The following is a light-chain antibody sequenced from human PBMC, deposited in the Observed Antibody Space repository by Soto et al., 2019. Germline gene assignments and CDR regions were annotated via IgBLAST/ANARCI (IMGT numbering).Light chain of an antibody. Sequence: DIQMTQSPSTLSASVGDRVTITCRASQSIYKWLAWYQQKPGKAPNLLIYEASTLESGVPSRFSGSGSGTEFIFTISSLQPDDFAIYYCQHYDTYPWTFGQGTKVDIQ. CDR3: QHYDTYPWT. J-gene: IGKJ1*01. CDR1: QSIYKW. CDR2: EAS. V-gene: IGKV1-5*03.